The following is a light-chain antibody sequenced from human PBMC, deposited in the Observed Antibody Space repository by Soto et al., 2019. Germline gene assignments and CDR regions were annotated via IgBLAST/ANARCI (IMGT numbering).Light chain of an antibody. CDR1: NLGSKS. V-gene: IGLV3-21*02. CDR2: DGS. Sequence: SYELTQPPSVSVAPGQTARITCWGDNLGSKSVHWYQQKPGQAPVLVVYDGSDRPSGIPERFSGSNSGNTATLTISRVGAGDEADYYCQVWDDDSDHHVFGTGTKVTVL. CDR3: QVWDDDSDHHV. J-gene: IGLJ1*01.